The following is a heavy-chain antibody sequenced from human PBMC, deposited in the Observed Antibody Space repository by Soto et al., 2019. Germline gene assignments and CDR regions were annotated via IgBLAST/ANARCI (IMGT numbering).Heavy chain of an antibody. CDR3: ARGKYCSGGSCERFDP. Sequence: QVQLQESGPGLVQPSETLSLTCTVSDGSISTYFWTWIRQPPGKGLEWIGHIYHSGTADYNPSLKSRVAMSVDTSKNQFSLKLTSVTAADTATYYCARGKYCSGGSCERFDPWGQGALVTVSS. J-gene: IGHJ5*02. CDR1: DGSISTYF. CDR2: IYHSGTA. V-gene: IGHV4-59*01. D-gene: IGHD2-15*01.